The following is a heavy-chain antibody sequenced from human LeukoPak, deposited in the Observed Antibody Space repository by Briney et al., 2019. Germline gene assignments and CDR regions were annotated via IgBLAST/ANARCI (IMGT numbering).Heavy chain of an antibody. D-gene: IGHD3-10*01. J-gene: IGHJ6*02. CDR1: GYNFTDYW. CDR2: IHPIDSDT. CDR3: ARVGRGGYCYGMDV. V-gene: IGHV5-51*01. Sequence: GESLKISCKGSGYNFTDYWIVWVRQMPGKGLECMGIIHPIDSDTRYSPSLPGQVTISADKSISTAYLQWSSLKASDTAMYYCARVGRGGYCYGMDVWGQGTTVTVSS.